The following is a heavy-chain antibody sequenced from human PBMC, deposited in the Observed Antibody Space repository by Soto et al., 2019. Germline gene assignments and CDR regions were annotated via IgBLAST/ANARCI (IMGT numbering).Heavy chain of an antibody. D-gene: IGHD1-7*01. J-gene: IGHJ4*02. CDR1: GFTFSSYG. V-gene: IGHV3-30*18. CDR3: AKDPKLELLLDY. Sequence: ESGGGVVQPGRSLRLSCAASGFTFSSYGMHWVRQAPGKGLEWVAVISYDGSNKYYADSVKGRFTISRDNSKNTLYLQMNSLRAEDTAVYYCAKDPKLELLLDYWGQGTLVTVSS. CDR2: ISYDGSNK.